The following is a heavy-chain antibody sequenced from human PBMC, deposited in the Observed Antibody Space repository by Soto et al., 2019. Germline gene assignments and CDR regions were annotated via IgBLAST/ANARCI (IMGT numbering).Heavy chain of an antibody. D-gene: IGHD2-15*01. CDR3: ARKGHCSGGSCYQYYYYGMDV. V-gene: IGHV3-33*01. J-gene: IGHJ6*02. CDR2: IWYEGSNK. Sequence: QVQLVESGGGVVQPGRSLRLSCAASGFTFSSYGMHWVRQAPGKGLGWGAFIWYEGSNKYYPDSVKGRFTISRDNSKNTLYLQMNSLRAEDTAVYYCARKGHCSGGSCYQYYYYGMDVWGQGTTVTVSS. CDR1: GFTFSSYG.